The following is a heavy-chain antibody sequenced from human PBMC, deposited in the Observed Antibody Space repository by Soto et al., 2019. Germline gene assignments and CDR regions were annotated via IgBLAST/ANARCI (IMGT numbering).Heavy chain of an antibody. V-gene: IGHV4-59*08. D-gene: IGHD3-10*01. J-gene: IGHJ3*02. CDR2: IYYSGST. CDR1: GGSISSYN. Sequence: SETLSLTCTVSGGSISSYNWSWIRQPPGKGLEWIGYIYYSGSTNYNPSLKSRVTISVDTSKNQFSLKLSSVTAADTAVYYCARPSYYGSGSTPYAFDIWGQGIIFTV. CDR3: ARPSYYGSGSTPYAFDI.